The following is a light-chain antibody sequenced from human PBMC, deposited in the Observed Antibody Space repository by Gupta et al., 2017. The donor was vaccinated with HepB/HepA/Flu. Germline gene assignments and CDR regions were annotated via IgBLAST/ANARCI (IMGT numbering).Light chain of an antibody. Sequence: QSALTQPASVSGSPGQSITISCTGTSSDVGTYNYVTWYQQHPGKAPKLMIYDVSSRPSGVSDRVSGSKSGNTASLTSSGLQAEDEAGYYCSSYTSFSTVIFGGGTKLTV. CDR2: DVS. CDR1: SSDVGTYNY. J-gene: IGLJ2*01. CDR3: SSYTSFSTVI. V-gene: IGLV2-14*03.